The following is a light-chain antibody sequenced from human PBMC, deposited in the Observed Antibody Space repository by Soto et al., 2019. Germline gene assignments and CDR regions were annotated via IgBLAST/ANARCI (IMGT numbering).Light chain of an antibody. Sequence: QSVVTQPPSASGTPGQRVTISCSGSSSNIGSNYVYWYQQVPGTAPKLLIYRNDQRPSGVPDRFSGSKSGTSASLAISGLRSEDEAEYYCSAWDDSLRGYVFGTATKLTVL. CDR1: SSNIGSNY. CDR2: RND. CDR3: SAWDDSLRGYV. J-gene: IGLJ1*01. V-gene: IGLV1-47*01.